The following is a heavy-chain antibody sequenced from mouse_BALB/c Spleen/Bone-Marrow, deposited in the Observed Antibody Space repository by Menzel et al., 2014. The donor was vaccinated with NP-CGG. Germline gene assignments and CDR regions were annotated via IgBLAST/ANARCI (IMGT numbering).Heavy chain of an antibody. CDR3: ARGNYYGNLDY. CDR1: GFDLRRYW. Sequence: EVKVIESGGGLVQPGGSLKLSCAASGFDLRRYWMSWVRQAPGKGLQWIGEINPDSRTINYTPFLKDKFIISRDNAKNTLYLQMSKVRSEDTALYYCARGNYYGNLDYWGQGTTLTVSS. J-gene: IGHJ2*01. D-gene: IGHD2-1*01. V-gene: IGHV4-1*02. CDR2: INPDSRTI.